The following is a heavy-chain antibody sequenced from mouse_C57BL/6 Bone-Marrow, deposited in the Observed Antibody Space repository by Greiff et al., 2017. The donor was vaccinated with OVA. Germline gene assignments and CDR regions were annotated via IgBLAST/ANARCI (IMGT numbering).Heavy chain of an antibody. D-gene: IGHD1-1*01. CDR3: AIIYYSVSSPHWYFDV. CDR1: GYTFTSYW. CDR2: IDPSDSET. J-gene: IGHJ1*03. V-gene: IGHV1-52*01. Sequence: QVQLQQPGAELVRPGSSVKLSCKASGYTFTSYWMNWVKQRPIQGLEWIGNIDPSDSETHYNQKFKGKATLTVDKSSSTAYMQLSSLTSEDSAVYYCAIIYYSVSSPHWYFDVWGTGTTVTVSS.